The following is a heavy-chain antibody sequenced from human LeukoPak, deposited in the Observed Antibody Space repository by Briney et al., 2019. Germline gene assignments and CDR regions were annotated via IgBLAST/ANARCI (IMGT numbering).Heavy chain of an antibody. D-gene: IGHD6-19*01. J-gene: IGHJ3*02. CDR2: ISADGTEK. Sequence: GRSLRLSCVASGFTFSSYALHWLRQAPGKGLEWVAVISADGTEKYYADSVKGRFTMSRDNSQNTLYLQMNSPRTEDTAVYYCARDAPYSGGCCAFDIWGQGTMVTVSS. CDR1: GFTFSSYA. CDR3: ARDAPYSGGCCAFDI. V-gene: IGHV3-30-3*01.